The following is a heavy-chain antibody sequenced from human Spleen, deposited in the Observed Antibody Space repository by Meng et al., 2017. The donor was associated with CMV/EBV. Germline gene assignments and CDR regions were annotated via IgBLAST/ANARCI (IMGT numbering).Heavy chain of an antibody. Sequence: SETLSLTCTVSGDSISSSDYYRNWIRQSPGRGLEWIGNIYYSGSTYYSPSLKSRVIISVDTSKNKFSLKLSAVTAADTAVYYCARDTNDFWSDYLVGAFDMWGQGTMVTVSS. CDR3: ARDTNDFWSDYLVGAFDM. V-gene: IGHV4-30-4*08. CDR2: IYYSGST. J-gene: IGHJ3*02. D-gene: IGHD3-3*01. CDR1: GDSISSSDYY.